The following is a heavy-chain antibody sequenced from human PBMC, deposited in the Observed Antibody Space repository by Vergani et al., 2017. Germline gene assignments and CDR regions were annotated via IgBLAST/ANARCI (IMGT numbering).Heavy chain of an antibody. D-gene: IGHD3-9*01. Sequence: EVQLVESGGGLVQPGRSLRLSCAASGFPFDDSAMHWVRHAPGKGLEWVSGIRWNSGSIGYAYSVKGRFTISRDNAKNSLYLQMNSLRAEETSVYYWARTGYDILTGYYNGFDPWGQGTLVTVSS. CDR3: ARTGYDILTGYYNGFDP. J-gene: IGHJ5*02. CDR2: IRWNSGSI. V-gene: IGHV3-9*01. CDR1: GFPFDDSA.